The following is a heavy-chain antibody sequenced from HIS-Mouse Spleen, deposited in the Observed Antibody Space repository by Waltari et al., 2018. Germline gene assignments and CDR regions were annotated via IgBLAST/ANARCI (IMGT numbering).Heavy chain of an antibody. V-gene: IGHV4-39*07. CDR3: AREIPYSSSWYDWYFDL. CDR2: IYYRRST. D-gene: IGHD6-13*01. CDR1: GGSISSSSYY. J-gene: IGHJ2*01. Sequence: QLQLQESGPGLVKPSETLSLTCTVSGGSISSSSYYWGWIRQPPGKGLEWIGGIYYRRSTSYNPALKSRVTISVDTSKNQFSLKLSSVTAADTAVYYCAREIPYSSSWYDWYFDLWGRGTLVTVSS.